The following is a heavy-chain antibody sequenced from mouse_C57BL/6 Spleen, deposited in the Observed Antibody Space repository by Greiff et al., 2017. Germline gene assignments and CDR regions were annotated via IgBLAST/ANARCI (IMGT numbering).Heavy chain of an antibody. CDR1: GFTFSDYY. Sequence: VKLVESEGGLVQPGSSMKLSCTASGFTFSDYYMAWVRQVPEKGLEWVANINYDGSSTYYLDSLKSRFIISRDNAKNILYLQMSSLKSEDTATYYCARGSPYYYGSSWAWFAYWGQGTLVTVSA. V-gene: IGHV5-16*01. CDR2: INYDGSST. CDR3: ARGSPYYYGSSWAWFAY. J-gene: IGHJ3*01. D-gene: IGHD1-1*01.